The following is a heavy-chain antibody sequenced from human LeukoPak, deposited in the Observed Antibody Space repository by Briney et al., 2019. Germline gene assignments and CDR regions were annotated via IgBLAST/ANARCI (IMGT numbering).Heavy chain of an antibody. Sequence: SQSLSLTCAISGDSVSSNSAAWNWIRQSPSRGLGWLGRAYYRSKWYNDYAVSVKSRITFNPDTSKNQFSLQLNSVTPEDTAVYYCARAVYGDRGPSSAFDIWGQGTMVTVSS. CDR1: GDSVSSNSAA. J-gene: IGHJ3*02. D-gene: IGHD4-17*01. V-gene: IGHV6-1*01. CDR2: AYYRSKWYN. CDR3: ARAVYGDRGPSSAFDI.